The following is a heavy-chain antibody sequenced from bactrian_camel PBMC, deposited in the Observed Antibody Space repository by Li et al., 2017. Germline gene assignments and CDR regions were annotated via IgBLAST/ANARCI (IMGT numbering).Heavy chain of an antibody. V-gene: IGHV3S40*01. D-gene: IGHD4*01. CDR1: GSIYGTLC. CDR2: MYGGGATYTERT. Sequence: EVQLVESGGGSVQTGGSLRLSCASSGSIYGTLCMGWVRQAPGREREGLAAMYGGGATYTERTYYADSVKGRFTISQDIAKNTVYLQMDSLKPEDTGMYFCAATNGLWPGYRILRADSEYPYWGQGTQVTV. J-gene: IGHJ4*01. CDR3: AATNGLWPGYRILRADSEYPY.